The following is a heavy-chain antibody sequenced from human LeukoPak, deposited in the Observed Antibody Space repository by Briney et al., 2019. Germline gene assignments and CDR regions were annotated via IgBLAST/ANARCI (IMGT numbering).Heavy chain of an antibody. CDR3: ARVSAPGTSGWYFGY. CDR1: GFTFSSYG. V-gene: IGHV3-48*02. Sequence: GGSLRLSCAASGFTFSSYGMNWVRQAPGKGLEWVSYISTSSNRIDYADSVKGRFTMSKDNAKNLLYLQMNSLRDEDTAMYYCARVSAPGTSGWYFGYWGQGTLVTVSS. CDR2: ISTSSNRI. D-gene: IGHD6-19*01. J-gene: IGHJ4*02.